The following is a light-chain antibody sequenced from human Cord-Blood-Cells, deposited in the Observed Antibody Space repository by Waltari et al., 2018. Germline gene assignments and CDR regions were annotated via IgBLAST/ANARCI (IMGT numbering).Light chain of an antibody. Sequence: QSALTQPASVSGSPGQSLTISCTGTSSDVGGYNYVSWYQQHPGKAPKLMIYDGSNRPSGVSNRFYGSKSGNTASLTISGLQAEDEADYYCSSYTGSSTHVVFGGGTKLTVL. CDR1: SSDVGGYNY. CDR2: DGS. J-gene: IGLJ2*01. CDR3: SSYTGSSTHVV. V-gene: IGLV2-14*01.